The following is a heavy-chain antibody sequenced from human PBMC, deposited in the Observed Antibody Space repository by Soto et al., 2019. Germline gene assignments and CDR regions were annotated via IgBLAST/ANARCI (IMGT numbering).Heavy chain of an antibody. CDR1: GYTFTSYY. V-gene: IGHV1-46*01. CDR2: INPSGGST. J-gene: IGHJ2*01. CDR3: ARDVGEFYYDSSGYYFSWYFDL. D-gene: IGHD3-22*01. Sequence: GASVKVSCKASGYTFTSYYMRWVRQAPGQGLEWMGIINPSGGSTSYAQKFQGRVTMTRDTSTSTVYMELSSLRSEDTAVYYCARDVGEFYYDSSGYYFSWYFDLWGRGTLVTVSS.